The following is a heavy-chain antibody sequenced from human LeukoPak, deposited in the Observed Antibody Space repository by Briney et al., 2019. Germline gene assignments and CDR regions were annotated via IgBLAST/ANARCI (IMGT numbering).Heavy chain of an antibody. CDR1: GYSFTRYW. CDR3: ARHLSYYGSGSLYGMDV. CDR2: IYPGDSDT. Sequence: GESPKISCKGSGYSFTRYWIGWVRQMPRKGLEWMGTIYPGDSDTRYSSSFQGQVTISADKSISPAHLQWSSLKASDTAMYYCARHLSYYGSGSLYGMDVWGQGTTVTVSS. V-gene: IGHV5-51*01. J-gene: IGHJ6*02. D-gene: IGHD3-10*01.